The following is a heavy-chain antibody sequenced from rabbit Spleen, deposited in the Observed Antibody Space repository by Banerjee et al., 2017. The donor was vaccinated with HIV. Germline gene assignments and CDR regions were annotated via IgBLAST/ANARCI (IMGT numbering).Heavy chain of an antibody. CDR3: ARDFTGVTGWNFGC. D-gene: IGHD7-1*01. Sequence: QLKESGGGLDQAGGSLKLSCKVSGFVCSKYYMSWVRQTPGKGLEWIGYIEPVFGVTYYASWVNGRFAISRHNAQNTLYLKLRSLTAADAASFFCARDFTGVTGWNFGCWGQGTLVTVS. J-gene: IGHJ3*01. CDR2: IEPVFGVT. CDR1: GFVCSKYY. V-gene: IGHV1S7*01.